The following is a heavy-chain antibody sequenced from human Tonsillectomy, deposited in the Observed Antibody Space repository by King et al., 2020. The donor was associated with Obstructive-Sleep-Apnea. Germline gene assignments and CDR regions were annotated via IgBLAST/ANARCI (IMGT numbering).Heavy chain of an antibody. CDR2: ISGSGGST. J-gene: IGHJ4*02. Sequence: DVQLVESGGGLVQPGGSLRLSCAASGFTFSSYAMSWVRQAPGKGLEWVSAISGSGGSTYYADSVKGRLTISWDNSKNTLYLQMNSLRAEDTAVYYCAKSYYYGSGSYEAFRTTQIYYFDYWGQGTLVTVSS. V-gene: IGHV3-23*04. CDR1: GFTFSSYA. CDR3: AKSYYYGSGSYEAFRTTQIYYFDY. D-gene: IGHD3-10*01.